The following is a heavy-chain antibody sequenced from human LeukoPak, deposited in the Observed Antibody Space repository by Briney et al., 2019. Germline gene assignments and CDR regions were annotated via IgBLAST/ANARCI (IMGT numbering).Heavy chain of an antibody. D-gene: IGHD3-10*01. Sequence: GGSLRLSCAASGLTFSSYGMHWVRQAPGKGLEWVAVISYDGSNKYYADSVKGRFTISRDNSKNTLYLQMNSLRAEDTAVYYCAKDAGITMVRGVSSYYFDYWGQGTLVTVSS. CDR2: ISYDGSNK. J-gene: IGHJ4*02. CDR3: AKDAGITMVRGVSSYYFDY. CDR1: GLTFSSYG. V-gene: IGHV3-30*18.